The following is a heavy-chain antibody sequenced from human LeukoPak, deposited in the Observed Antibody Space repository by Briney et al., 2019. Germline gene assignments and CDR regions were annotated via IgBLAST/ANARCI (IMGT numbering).Heavy chain of an antibody. CDR3: ARFLGRITISGVVPYGMDV. D-gene: IGHD3-3*01. CDR1: GITVSSNY. CDR2: IYSAGGT. V-gene: IGHV3-53*04. J-gene: IGHJ6*02. Sequence: GGSLRLSCAASGITVSSNYMTWVRQAPGKGLEWVSLIYSAGGTYYTDSVKGRFTISRHSSKNTLYLQMNSLRGEDTAVYYCARFLGRITISGVVPYGMDVWGQGTTVTVSS.